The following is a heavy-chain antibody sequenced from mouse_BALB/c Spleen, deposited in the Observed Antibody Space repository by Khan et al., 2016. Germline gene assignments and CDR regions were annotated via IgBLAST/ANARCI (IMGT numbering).Heavy chain of an antibody. Sequence: EVELVESGGGLVQPGGSRKLSCAASGFTFSSFGMHWARQAPEKGLEWVAFISSGSSAIYYADTVKGRFTISRDNLQTTLFLQMTRRGSEDTAMYYCGRGDYWGLGTTLTVSS. CDR2: ISSGSSAI. CDR3: GRGDY. V-gene: IGHV5-17*02. J-gene: IGHJ2*01. CDR1: GFTFSSFG.